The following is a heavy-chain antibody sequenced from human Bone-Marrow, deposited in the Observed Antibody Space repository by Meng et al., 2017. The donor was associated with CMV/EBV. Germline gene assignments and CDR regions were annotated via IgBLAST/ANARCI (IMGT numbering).Heavy chain of an antibody. CDR2: INSDGSST. J-gene: IGHJ4*02. D-gene: IGHD6-13*01. CDR1: GFTFSSYW. V-gene: IGHV3-74*01. Sequence: ETLSLTCAASGFTFSSYWMHWVRQAPGKGLVWVSRINSDGSSTSYADSVKGRFTISRDNAKNTLYLQMNSLRAEDTAVYYCARGVLYSSSHWGQGTLVTVSS. CDR3: ARGVLYSSSH.